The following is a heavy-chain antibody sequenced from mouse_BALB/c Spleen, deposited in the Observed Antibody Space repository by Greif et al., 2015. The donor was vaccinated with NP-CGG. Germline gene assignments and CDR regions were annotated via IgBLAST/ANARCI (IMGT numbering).Heavy chain of an antibody. CDR1: GFNIKDTY. D-gene: IGHD2-4*01. CDR3: ANDYDVGAWFAY. V-gene: IGHV14-3*02. CDR2: IDPANGNT. J-gene: IGHJ3*01. Sequence: VQLQQSGAELVKPGASVKLSCTASGFNIKDTYMHWVKQRPEQGLEWIGRIDPANGNTKYDPKFQGKATITADTSSNTAYLQLSSLTSEDTAVYYCANDYDVGAWFAYWGQGTLVTVSA.